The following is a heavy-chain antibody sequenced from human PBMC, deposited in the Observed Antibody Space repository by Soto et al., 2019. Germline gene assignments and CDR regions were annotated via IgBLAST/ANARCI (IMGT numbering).Heavy chain of an antibody. CDR2: IYHSGNT. CDR3: ARLRASSKRRGGVIN. V-gene: IGHV4-4*02. Sequence: QVHLQESGPDLVRPSETLSLTCYFSGGSISSDNWWSWVRQTPGMGLEWIGEIYHSGNTNYNPSRKSRVSMSVDKSKSQFSLKVTSVTAADTALYYCARLRASSKRRGGVINWGQGTLVTVSS. D-gene: IGHD3-10*01. CDR1: GGSISSDNW. J-gene: IGHJ1*01.